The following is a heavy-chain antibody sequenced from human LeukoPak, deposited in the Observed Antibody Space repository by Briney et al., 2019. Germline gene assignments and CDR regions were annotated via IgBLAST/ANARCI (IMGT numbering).Heavy chain of an antibody. D-gene: IGHD3-10*01. V-gene: IGHV4-39*01. J-gene: IGHJ6*03. CDR2: IYYSGST. CDR3: AGNVLLWLRGDYFYYYMDV. CDR1: GGSISSSSYY. Sequence: PSETLSLTCTVSGGSISSSSYYWGWIRQPPGKGLEWIGSIYYSGSTYYNPSLKSRVTISVDTSKNQFSLKLSSVTAADTAVYYCAGNVLLWLRGDYFYYYMDVWGKGTTVTVSS.